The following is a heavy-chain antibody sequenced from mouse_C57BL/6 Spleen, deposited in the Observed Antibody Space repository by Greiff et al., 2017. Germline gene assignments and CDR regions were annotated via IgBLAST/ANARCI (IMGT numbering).Heavy chain of an antibody. J-gene: IGHJ3*01. CDR1: GFTFSDFY. CDR3: ERDGGGVYYGSYEAFAY. D-gene: IGHD2-1*01. CDR2: SRNKANDYTT. V-gene: IGHV7-1*01. Sequence: EVQLVESGGGLVQSGRSLRLSCATSGFTFSDFYMEWVRQAPGKGLEWIAASRNKANDYTTEYSASVKGRFIVSRDTSQSILYLQMNALRAEDTAIYYCERDGGGVYYGSYEAFAYWGQGTLVTVSA.